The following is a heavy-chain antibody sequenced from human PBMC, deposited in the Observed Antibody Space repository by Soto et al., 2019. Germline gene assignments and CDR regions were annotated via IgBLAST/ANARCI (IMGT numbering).Heavy chain of an antibody. CDR2: IYYSGST. V-gene: IGHV4-59*08. Sequence: SETLSLTCTVSGGSISSYYWSWIRQPPGKGLEWIGYIYYSGSTNYNPSLKSRVTISVDTSKNQFSLKLSSVTAADTAVYYCARLWGEGYCSGGSCYSNDYWGQGTLVTVSS. D-gene: IGHD2-15*01. CDR3: ARLWGEGYCSGGSCYSNDY. CDR1: GGSISSYY. J-gene: IGHJ4*02.